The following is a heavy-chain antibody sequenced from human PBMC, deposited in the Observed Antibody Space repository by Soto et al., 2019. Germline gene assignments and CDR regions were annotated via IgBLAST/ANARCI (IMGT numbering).Heavy chain of an antibody. CDR1: GYTFTSYY. CDR3: ARDTEWGDDAFDI. CDR2: INPSGGST. V-gene: IGHV1-46*01. J-gene: IGHJ3*02. Sequence: ASVKVSCKASGYTFTSYYMHWVRQAPGQGLEWMGIINPSGGSTSYAQKFQGRVTMTRDTSTSTAYMELRSLRSDDTAVYYCARDTEWGDDAFDIWGQGTMVTVSS. D-gene: IGHD1-26*01.